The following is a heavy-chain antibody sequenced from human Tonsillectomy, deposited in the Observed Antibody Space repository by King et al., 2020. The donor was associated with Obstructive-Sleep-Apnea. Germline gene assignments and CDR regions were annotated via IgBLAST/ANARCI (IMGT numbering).Heavy chain of an antibody. CDR3: ATEGLRDGYNPLQYYFDY. J-gene: IGHJ4*02. V-gene: IGHV1-69*09. Sequence: QLVQSGAEVKKPGSSVKVSCKASGGTFSSYAISWVRQAPGQGLEWMGGIIPILGIANYAQKFQGRVTITADKSTSTAYMELSSLRSEDTAVYYCATEGLRDGYNPLQYYFDYWGQGTLVTVSS. CDR1: GGTFSSYA. D-gene: IGHD5-24*01. CDR2: IIPILGIA.